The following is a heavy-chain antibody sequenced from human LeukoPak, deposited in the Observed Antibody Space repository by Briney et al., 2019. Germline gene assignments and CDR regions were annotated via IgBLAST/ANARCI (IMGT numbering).Heavy chain of an antibody. D-gene: IGHD2-15*01. J-gene: IGHJ4*02. V-gene: IGHV3-74*01. CDR2: ISTDGYTT. CDR1: GLAFSAYK. CDR3: VVGGSPGY. Sequence: GGSLRLSCAASGLAFSAYKMHWVRQAPRKGLVWVSRISTDGYTTDYADFVQGRFTASRDNTKNTWSLEMNSLRAEDMAVYYCVVGGSPGYWGQGTLVTVSS.